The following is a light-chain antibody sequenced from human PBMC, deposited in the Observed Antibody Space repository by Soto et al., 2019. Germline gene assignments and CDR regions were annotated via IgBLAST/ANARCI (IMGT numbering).Light chain of an antibody. CDR2: DVS. CDR1: SNDVGHYNY. V-gene: IGLV2-14*03. J-gene: IGLJ1*01. CDR3: SSYTTSNTRQIV. Sequence: QSVLTQPASVSGSPGQSITISCTGTSNDVGHYNYVSWYQQHPGKAPKLLIYDVSNRPSGISNRFSGSKSDNTASLTISGLQPEDEADYYCSSYTTSNTRQIVFGTGTKVTV.